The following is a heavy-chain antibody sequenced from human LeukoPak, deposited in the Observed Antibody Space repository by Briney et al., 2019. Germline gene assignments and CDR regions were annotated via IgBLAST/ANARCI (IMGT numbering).Heavy chain of an antibody. D-gene: IGHD2-8*01. Sequence: ASVKVSCKASGYTFTGYYMHWVRQAPGQGLEWMGWINPNSGGTNYAQKFQGRVTMTRDTSISTAYMGLSRLRSDDTAVYYCARDFGYCTNGVCSNWFDPWGQGTLVTVSS. CDR3: ARDFGYCTNGVCSNWFDP. J-gene: IGHJ5*02. CDR2: INPNSGGT. V-gene: IGHV1-2*02. CDR1: GYTFTGYY.